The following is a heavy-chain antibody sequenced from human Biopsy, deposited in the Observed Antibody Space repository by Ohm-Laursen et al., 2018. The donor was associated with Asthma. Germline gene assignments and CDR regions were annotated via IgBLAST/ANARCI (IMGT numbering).Heavy chain of an antibody. D-gene: IGHD3-9*01. V-gene: IGHV1-3*01. Sequence: ASVKASCKVSGYTFISYAIHWVRQAPGQRLEWMGWINAGNGNTKYSQKFQGRVTITRDTSASTAYMLLSSLRSEDTAVYYCARTYYDFLTGQVNDVFAIWGQGTMVTVSS. CDR2: INAGNGNT. J-gene: IGHJ3*02. CDR1: GYTFISYA. CDR3: ARTYYDFLTGQVNDVFAI.